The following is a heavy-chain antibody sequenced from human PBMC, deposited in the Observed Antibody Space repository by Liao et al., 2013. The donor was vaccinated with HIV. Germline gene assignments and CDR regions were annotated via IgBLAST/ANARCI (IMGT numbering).Heavy chain of an antibody. CDR2: IYTSGST. D-gene: IGHD3/OR15-3a*01. CDR1: GGSISSYY. Sequence: QVQLQESGPGLVKPSETLSLTCTVSGGSISSYYWTWIRQPAGKRLEWIGRIYTSGSTNYNPSLKSRVSMSVDTSKNLFSLNLTSVTAADTAVYYCARDGRGHDVWTGYSYYFYMDVWGKGTTVTVSS. CDR3: ARDGRGHDVWTGYSYYFYMDV. J-gene: IGHJ6*03. V-gene: IGHV4-4*07.